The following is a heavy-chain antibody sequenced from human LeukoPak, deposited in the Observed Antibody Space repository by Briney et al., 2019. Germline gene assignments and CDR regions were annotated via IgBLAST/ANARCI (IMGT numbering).Heavy chain of an antibody. J-gene: IGHJ5*02. Sequence: GGSLRLSCAASGFTFSPYSMTWVRQAPGKGLEWVSYISGSSTYIFYADSVKGRFTISRDNANNSLYLQMNSLRAEDTAVYYCARPVVPGTNCFDPWGQGTLVTVSS. D-gene: IGHD2-2*01. CDR3: ARPVVPGTNCFDP. V-gene: IGHV3-21*01. CDR2: ISGSSTYI. CDR1: GFTFSPYS.